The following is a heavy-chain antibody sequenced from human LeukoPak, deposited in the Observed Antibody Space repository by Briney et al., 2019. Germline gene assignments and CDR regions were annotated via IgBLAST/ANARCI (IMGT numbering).Heavy chain of an antibody. V-gene: IGHV4-34*01. J-gene: IGHJ4*02. CDR1: GGSFSGYY. CDR3: ARERYDSSGSDY. D-gene: IGHD3-22*01. CDR2: INHSGST. Sequence: SETLSLTCAVYGGSFSGYYWSWICQPPGKGLEWIGEINHSGSTNYNPSLKSRVTISVDTSKNQFSLKLSSVTAADTAVYYCARERYDSSGSDYWGQGTLVTVSS.